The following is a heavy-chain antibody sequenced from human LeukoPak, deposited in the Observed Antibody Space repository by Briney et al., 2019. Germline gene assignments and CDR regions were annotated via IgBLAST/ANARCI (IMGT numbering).Heavy chain of an antibody. CDR1: GGSISSYY. V-gene: IGHV4-59*01. J-gene: IGHJ6*04. CDR2: IYYSGST. D-gene: IGHD6-13*01. CDR3: ARARAGPNAAASRILLYYYGMDV. Sequence: PSETLSLTCTVSGGSISSYYWSWIRQPPGKGLEWIGYIYYSGSTNYNPSLKSRVTISVDTSKNQFSLKLSSVTAADTAVYYCARARAGPNAAASRILLYYYGMDVWGKGTTVTVSS.